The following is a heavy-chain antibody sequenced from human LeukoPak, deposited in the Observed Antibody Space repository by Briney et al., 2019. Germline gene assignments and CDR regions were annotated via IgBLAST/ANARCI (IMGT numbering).Heavy chain of an antibody. CDR2: IYYSGST. D-gene: IGHD2-21*01. CDR1: GGSISSSSYY. V-gene: IGHV4-39*01. J-gene: IGHJ5*02. Sequence: SETLSLTCTVSGGSISSSSYYWGWIRQPPGKGLEWIGSIYYSGSTYYNPSLKSRVTISVDTSKNQFSLKLSSVTAADTAVYYCARPVIGIAWFDPWGRGTLVTVSS. CDR3: ARPVIGIAWFDP.